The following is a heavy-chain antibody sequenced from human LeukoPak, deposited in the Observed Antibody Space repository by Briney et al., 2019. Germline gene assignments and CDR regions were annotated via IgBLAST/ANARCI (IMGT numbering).Heavy chain of an antibody. Sequence: GGSLRLSCAASGFTFSSYAISWVRQAPGQGLEWMGRIIPILGIANYAQKFQGRVTITADKSTSTAYMELSSLRSEDTAVYYCARDAYYCSSTSCYPDYWGQGTLVTVSS. CDR3: ARDAYYCSSTSCYPDY. CDR1: GFTFSSYA. J-gene: IGHJ4*02. D-gene: IGHD2-2*01. CDR2: IIPILGIA. V-gene: IGHV1-69*04.